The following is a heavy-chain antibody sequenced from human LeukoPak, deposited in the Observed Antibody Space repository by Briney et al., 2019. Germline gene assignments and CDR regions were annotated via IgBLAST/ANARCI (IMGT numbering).Heavy chain of an antibody. V-gene: IGHV4-34*01. CDR3: ARITWFGDAFDI. CDR1: GGSFSGYY. D-gene: IGHD3-10*01. CDR2: INHSGST. J-gene: IGHJ3*02. Sequence: PSETLSLTCAVYGGSFSGYYWSWIRQPPGKGLEWIGEINHSGSTNYNPSLKSRVTISVDTSKNQFSLKLSSVTAADTAVYYCARITWFGDAFDIWGQGTMVTVSS.